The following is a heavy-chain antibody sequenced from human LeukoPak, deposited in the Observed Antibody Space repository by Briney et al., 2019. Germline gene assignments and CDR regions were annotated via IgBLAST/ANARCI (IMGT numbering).Heavy chain of an antibody. J-gene: IGHJ4*02. D-gene: IGHD2-15*01. CDR2: IYYSGST. CDR3: ARVGGSSVVDY. Sequence: PGGSLRLSCAASGLTVSSTYMSWIRQPPGKGLEWIGYIYYSGSTNYNPSLKSRVTISVDTSKNQFSLKLSSVTAADTAVYYCARVGGSSVVDYWGQGTLVTVSS. V-gene: IGHV4-59*02. CDR1: GLTVSSTY.